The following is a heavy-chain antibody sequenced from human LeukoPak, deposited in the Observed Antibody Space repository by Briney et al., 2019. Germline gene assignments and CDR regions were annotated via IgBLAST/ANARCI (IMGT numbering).Heavy chain of an antibody. D-gene: IGHD4/OR15-4a*01. J-gene: IGHJ6*03. CDR2: ISSSSSYI. CDR1: GLTFSSYS. CDR3: ARVTDYGYGMDV. Sequence: PGGSLRLSCAASGLTFSSYSMNWVRQAPGKGLEWVSSISSSSSYIYYADSVKGRFTISRDNAKNSLYLQMNSLRAEDTAVYYCARVTDYGYGMDVWGKGTTVTVSS. V-gene: IGHV3-21*01.